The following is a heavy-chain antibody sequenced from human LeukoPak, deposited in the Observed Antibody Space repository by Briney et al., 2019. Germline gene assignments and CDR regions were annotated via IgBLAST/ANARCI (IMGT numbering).Heavy chain of an antibody. D-gene: IGHD3-10*01. CDR1: GFTFSSYE. CDR3: ARSGMVRGARAFDI. V-gene: IGHV3-48*03. J-gene: IGHJ3*02. CDR2: ISSSGSTI. Sequence: GGSLRLSCVASGFTFSSYEMNWVRQAPGKGLEWVSYISSSGSTIYYADSVMGRFTIPRDNAKNSLYLQMNSLRAEDTAVHYCARSGMVRGARAFDIWGQGTMVTVSS.